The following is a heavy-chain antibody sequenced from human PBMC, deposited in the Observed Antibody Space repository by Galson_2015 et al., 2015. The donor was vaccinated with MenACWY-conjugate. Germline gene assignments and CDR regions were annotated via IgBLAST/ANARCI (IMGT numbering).Heavy chain of an antibody. D-gene: IGHD3-16*01. Sequence: SLRLSCAASGFTFSTYWMHWVRQAPGKGLVWVSRIAFDGSSTRYADSVRGRFTISRDNAKNTLYLQMNSLTAEDTAVYYCSRRRPRDIGAGFDIWGQGTMVTVSS. J-gene: IGHJ3*02. V-gene: IGHV3-74*01. CDR2: IAFDGSST. CDR3: SRRRPRDIGAGFDI. CDR1: GFTFSTYW.